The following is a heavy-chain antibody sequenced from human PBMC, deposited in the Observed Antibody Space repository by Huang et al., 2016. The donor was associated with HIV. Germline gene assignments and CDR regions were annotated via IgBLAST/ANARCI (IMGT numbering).Heavy chain of an antibody. Sequence: QAQLVQSGAEMKKSGSSVKVSCKASGGTVSSFSFTWVRQAPGHGLEWMGVIIPLPDTTDLAQKFRGRVTLTADESTNTAFMELSGLTSQDTAVYYCARGVGNSNRGFDIWGQGTLVTVS. V-gene: IGHV1-69*13. J-gene: IGHJ4*02. CDR3: ARGVGNSNRGFDI. CDR1: GGTVSSFS. D-gene: IGHD5-18*01. CDR2: IIPLPDTT.